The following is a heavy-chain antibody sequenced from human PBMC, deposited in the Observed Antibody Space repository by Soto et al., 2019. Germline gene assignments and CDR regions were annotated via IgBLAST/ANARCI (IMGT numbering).Heavy chain of an antibody. V-gene: IGHV3-30*18. Sequence: GGSLRLSCAASGFTFSSYGMHWVRQAPGKGLEWVAVISYDGSNKYYADSVKGRFTISRDNSKNTLYLQMNSLRAEDTAVYYFAKGYYYDSSGYYYFDYWGQGTLVTVSS. CDR3: AKGYYYDSSGYYYFDY. J-gene: IGHJ4*02. CDR2: ISYDGSNK. D-gene: IGHD3-22*01. CDR1: GFTFSSYG.